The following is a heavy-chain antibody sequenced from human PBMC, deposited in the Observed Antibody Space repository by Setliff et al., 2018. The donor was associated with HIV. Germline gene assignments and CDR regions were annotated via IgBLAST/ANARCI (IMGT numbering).Heavy chain of an antibody. CDR3: AKGYDVLTGDPDS. Sequence: GGSLRLSCAASGFNFDNYAMHWVRQAPGKGLEWVSGISWNSGSIGYADSVKGRFTISRDNAKNSLYLQMNSLRAEDTALYYCAKGYDVLTGDPDSWGQGTLVTVSS. CDR1: GFNFDNYA. D-gene: IGHD3-9*01. V-gene: IGHV3-9*01. CDR2: ISWNSGSI. J-gene: IGHJ4*02.